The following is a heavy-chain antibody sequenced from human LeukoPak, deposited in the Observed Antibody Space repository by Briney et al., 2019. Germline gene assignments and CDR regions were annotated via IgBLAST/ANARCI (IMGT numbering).Heavy chain of an antibody. CDR3: VRTPPNWGFDY. CDR2: MSPNSGDT. D-gene: IGHD7-27*01. J-gene: IGHJ4*02. V-gene: IGHV1-8*01. Sequence: ASVKVSCKASGYTFTTHDINWVRQATGQGLEWLGWMSPNSGDTGYAQKFQGRVTMTSDSSISTAYMELSSLRSEDTAIYYCVRTPPNWGFDYWGQGTLVTVS. CDR1: GYTFTTHD.